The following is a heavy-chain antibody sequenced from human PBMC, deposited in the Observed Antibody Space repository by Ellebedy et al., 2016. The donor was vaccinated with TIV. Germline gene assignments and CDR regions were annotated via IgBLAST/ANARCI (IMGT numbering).Heavy chain of an antibody. V-gene: IGHV3-23*01. CDR1: ESTFSSYG. CDR2: ISTTDGT. Sequence: PGGSLRLSCEASESTFSSYGMSWVRQAPGKGLEWVSSISTTDGTHYADSVKGRFTISRDNPKNTLYLQMNSLRAEDTAVYYCAKRDSSGYYYASLFDYWGQGTMVTVSS. CDR3: AKRDSSGYYYASLFDY. J-gene: IGHJ4*02. D-gene: IGHD3-22*01.